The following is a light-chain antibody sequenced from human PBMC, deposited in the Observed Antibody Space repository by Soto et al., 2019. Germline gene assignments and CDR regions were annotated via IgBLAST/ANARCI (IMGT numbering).Light chain of an antibody. CDR3: QQDGSSVT. CDR2: GAS. CDR1: QSVSSSV. Sequence: EVVLTQSPGTLSLSPGERATLSCRASQSVSSSVLAWYQQKPGQAPRLLIYGASSRATGIPDRFSGSGSGTYFTLTITRLEPDDFAFSSCQQDGSSVTFGGGTKVEIK. J-gene: IGKJ4*02. V-gene: IGKV3-20*01.